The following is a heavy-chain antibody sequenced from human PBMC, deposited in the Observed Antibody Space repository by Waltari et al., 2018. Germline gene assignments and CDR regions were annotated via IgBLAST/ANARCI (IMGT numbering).Heavy chain of an antibody. CDR3: AREAKGNYGMDV. Sequence: QVQLVQSGAEVKKPGSSVKVSCKASGGPFSSYAISWVRQAPGQGLEWMGAIIPIFGTANYEQKFQGRGTITADESTSTAYMELSSLRSEDTAVYYCAREAKGNYGMDVWGQGTTVTVSS. CDR2: IIPIFGTA. J-gene: IGHJ6*02. V-gene: IGHV1-69*01. CDR1: GGPFSSYA.